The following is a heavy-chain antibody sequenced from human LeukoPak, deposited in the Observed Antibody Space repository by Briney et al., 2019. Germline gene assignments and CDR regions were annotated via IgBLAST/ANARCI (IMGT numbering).Heavy chain of an antibody. D-gene: IGHD6-13*01. V-gene: IGHV3-9*01. CDR3: AKDSSSWCFDY. J-gene: IGHJ4*02. CDR1: GFTFDDYA. Sequence: GGSLRLSCAASGFTFDDYAMHWVRQAPGKGLEWVSGISWNSGSIGYADSVKGRFTISRDNAKNSLYLQMNSLRAEDTALYYCAKDSSSWCFDYWGQGTLVTVSS. CDR2: ISWNSGSI.